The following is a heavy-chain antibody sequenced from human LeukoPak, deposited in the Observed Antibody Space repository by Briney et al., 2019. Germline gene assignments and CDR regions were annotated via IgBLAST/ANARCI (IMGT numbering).Heavy chain of an antibody. J-gene: IGHJ4*02. Sequence: PGGSLRLFCAASGFSFSSYWMSWVRQAPGKGLEWVANIKQDGSNQQYVDSVKGRFTISRDNAKNSLYLQMTSLRAEDTAVYYCARFSRSIPVVFWGQGTLVTVSP. CDR2: IKQDGSNQ. CDR1: GFSFSSYW. D-gene: IGHD6-19*01. V-gene: IGHV3-7*01. CDR3: ARFSRSIPVVF.